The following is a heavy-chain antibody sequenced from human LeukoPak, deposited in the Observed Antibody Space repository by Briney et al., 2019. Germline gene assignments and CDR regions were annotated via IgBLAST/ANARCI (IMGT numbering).Heavy chain of an antibody. Sequence: GGSLRLSCAAPGFTVSANNMNWVRQAPGKGLEWVSLIYCGAGTYYANTVKGRFTISRDNSKNTLYLQMNSLRGEDTAVYYCTNTIDYWGQGTLVTLSS. CDR3: TNTIDY. J-gene: IGHJ4*02. CDR2: IYCGAGT. V-gene: IGHV3-66*02. D-gene: IGHD1-26*01. CDR1: GFTVSANN.